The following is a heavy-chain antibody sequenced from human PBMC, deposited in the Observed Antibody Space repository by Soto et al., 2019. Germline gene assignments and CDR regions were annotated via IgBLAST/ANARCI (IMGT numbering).Heavy chain of an antibody. CDR3: ARQSTVTTDFDY. D-gene: IGHD4-17*01. J-gene: IGHJ4*02. CDR2: IYYSGST. Sequence: SETLSLTCTVSGGSISSYYWSWIRQPPGKGLEWIGYIYYSGSTNYNPSLKSRVTISVDTSKNQFSLKLSSVTAADTAVYYCARQSTVTTDFDYWGQGTLVTVSS. V-gene: IGHV4-59*08. CDR1: GGSISSYY.